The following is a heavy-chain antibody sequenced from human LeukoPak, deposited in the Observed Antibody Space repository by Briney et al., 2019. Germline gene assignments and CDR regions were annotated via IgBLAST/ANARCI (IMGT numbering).Heavy chain of an antibody. D-gene: IGHD2-2*01. CDR1: GYIFTNYD. V-gene: IGHV1-8*01. CDR3: ARFIRHQLPTSDY. CDR2: MNPETSGT. J-gene: IGHJ4*02. Sequence: ASVKVSCKTSGYIFTNYDINWVRQATGHGLEWMGWMNPETSGTQPAQKFQGRHTMTMDASAGTAYMELSSLTSDDTAVYYCARFIRHQLPTSDYRGQGTLVSVSS.